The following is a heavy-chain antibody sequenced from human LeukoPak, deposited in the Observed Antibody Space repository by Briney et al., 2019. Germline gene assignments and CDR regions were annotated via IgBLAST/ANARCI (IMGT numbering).Heavy chain of an antibody. CDR1: GFTFSDYY. CDR2: ISSSGSTI. D-gene: IGHD3-22*01. Sequence: GGSLRLSCAASGFTFSDYYMSWIRQAPGKGLEWVSYISSSGSTIYYADSVRGRFTISRDNAKNSLYLQMNSLRAEDTAVYYCARVTYDSRFDPWGQGTLVTVSS. V-gene: IGHV3-11*01. J-gene: IGHJ5*02. CDR3: ARVTYDSRFDP.